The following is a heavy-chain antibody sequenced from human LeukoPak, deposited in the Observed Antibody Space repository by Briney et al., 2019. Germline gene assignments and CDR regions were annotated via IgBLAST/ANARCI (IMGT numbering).Heavy chain of an antibody. V-gene: IGHV4-59*01. CDR2: IYYSGST. Sequence: PSETLSLTCTVSGGSISSYYWSWIRQPPGKGLEWIGYIYYSGSTNYNPSLKSRVTISVDTSKNQFSLKLSSVTAADTAVYYCARGEYYSGYDWGNWFDPWGQGTLVTVSS. D-gene: IGHD5-12*01. CDR1: GGSISSYY. J-gene: IGHJ5*02. CDR3: ARGEYYSGYDWGNWFDP.